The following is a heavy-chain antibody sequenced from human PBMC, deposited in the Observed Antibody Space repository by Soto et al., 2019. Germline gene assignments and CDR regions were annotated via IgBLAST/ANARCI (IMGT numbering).Heavy chain of an antibody. V-gene: IGHV3-23*01. CDR3: AIDFCFGERFAFDV. CDR1: GFTFGSYA. D-gene: IGHD3-10*01. J-gene: IGHJ3*01. Sequence: EVQLLESGGGLVQPGVSLRLSCAASGFTFGSYAMTWVRQAPGKGLEWVSTINVGGGSTYYADSVKGRFTISGDDSKNTLYLQINSLRADDTALFYCAIDFCFGERFAFDVWGQGTMVTVSS. CDR2: INVGGGST.